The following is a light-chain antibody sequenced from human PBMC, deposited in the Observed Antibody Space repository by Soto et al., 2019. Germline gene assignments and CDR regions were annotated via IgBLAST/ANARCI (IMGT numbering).Light chain of an antibody. CDR2: QVT. CDR3: CSYTSSINYV. CDR1: SSDFDIYTY. Sequence: QSALAQPASVSGSPGQSITISCTGTSSDFDIYTYVSWYQQHPGKAPKLMIYQVTNRPSGVSNRFSGSTSGNTASLTISGLQAEDEADYYGCSYTSSINYVGGTGTKV. J-gene: IGLJ1*01. V-gene: IGLV2-14*01.